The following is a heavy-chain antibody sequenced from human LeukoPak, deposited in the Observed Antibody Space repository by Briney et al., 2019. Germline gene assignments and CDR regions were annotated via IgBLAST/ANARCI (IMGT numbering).Heavy chain of an antibody. CDR1: GGSFSTSSYY. Sequence: PSETLSLTCTVSGGSFSTSSYYWGWVRQPPGKGLEWIGSVYYSGTTYYNPSLKSRVTISIDTSENQFSLKLSSVTAADTAVYYCARLPGTNWMGECYFDYWGQGTLVTVSS. J-gene: IGHJ4*02. D-gene: IGHD3-16*01. V-gene: IGHV4-39*01. CDR2: VYYSGTT. CDR3: ARLPGTNWMGECYFDY.